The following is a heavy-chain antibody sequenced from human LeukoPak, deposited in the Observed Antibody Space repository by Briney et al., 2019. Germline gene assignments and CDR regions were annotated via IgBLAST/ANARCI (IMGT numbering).Heavy chain of an antibody. CDR3: ARDARAAAGTNWFDP. D-gene: IGHD6-13*01. CDR1: GFTFSSHA. Sequence: GGSLRLSCAASGFTFSSHAMHWVRQAPGKGLEYVSAISSNGGSTYYANSVKGRFTISRDNSKNTLYLQMGSLRAEDMAVYYCARDARAAAGTNWFDPWGQGTLVTVSS. J-gene: IGHJ5*02. V-gene: IGHV3-64*01. CDR2: ISSNGGST.